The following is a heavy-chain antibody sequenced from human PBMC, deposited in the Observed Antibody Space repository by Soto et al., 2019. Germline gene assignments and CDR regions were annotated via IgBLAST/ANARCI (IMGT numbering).Heavy chain of an antibody. D-gene: IGHD3-10*01. J-gene: IGHJ6*02. CDR2: ISPLFGTT. CDR3: AAELGFGKLSVV. CDR1: GDTFKNCV. Sequence: QVQVVQSGVEVRRPGSSVKVSCKASGDTFKNCVISWVRQAPGQGLEWMGGISPLFGTTDFAQRFQGRLTITTDESTTTAYMELSRLRSEDTATYYCAAELGFGKLSVVWGQGTTVIVS. V-gene: IGHV1-69*01.